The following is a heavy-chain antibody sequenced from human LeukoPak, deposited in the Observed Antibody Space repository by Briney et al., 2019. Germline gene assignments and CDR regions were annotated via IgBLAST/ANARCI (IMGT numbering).Heavy chain of an antibody. CDR2: IIPILGIA. J-gene: IGHJ6*02. D-gene: IGHD3-9*01. CDR1: GGTFSSYA. V-gene: IGHV1-69*04. CDR3: ARGAHYDILTGYYYYYGMDV. Sequence: GASVKVSCKASGGTFSSYAISWVRQAPGQGLEWMGRIIPILGIANYAQKFQGRVTITADKSTSTAYMELSSLRSEDTAVYYCARGAHYDILTGYYYYYGMDVWGQGTTVTVSS.